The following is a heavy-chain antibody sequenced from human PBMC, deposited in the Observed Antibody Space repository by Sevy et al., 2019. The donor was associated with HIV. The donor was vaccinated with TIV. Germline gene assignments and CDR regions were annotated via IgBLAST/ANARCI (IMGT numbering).Heavy chain of an antibody. Sequence: GGSLRLSCAASGFTFTSYGMHWVRQAPGKGLEWVAVISYDGSNKYYADSVKGRFTISRDKSKNTLYLQMNSLRAEDTAVYYCAKAPRGYSYASFFVYWGQGTLVTVSS. D-gene: IGHD5-18*01. CDR1: GFTFTSYG. CDR2: ISYDGSNK. CDR3: AKAPRGYSYASFFVY. J-gene: IGHJ4*02. V-gene: IGHV3-30*18.